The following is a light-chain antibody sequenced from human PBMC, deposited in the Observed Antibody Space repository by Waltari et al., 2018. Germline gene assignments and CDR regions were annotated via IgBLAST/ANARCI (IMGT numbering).Light chain of an antibody. CDR1: QSVSSIY. CDR2: GAS. Sequence: IVLTQSPGTLSLSPGERATLSCRASQSVSSIYLAWYQQKPGQAPSLLIYGASIRATGIPDRFSGSGSGTDFTLTISRLEPEDFAVYYCQQYGSSPPMYTFGQGTKLEIK. J-gene: IGKJ2*01. CDR3: QQYGSSPPMYT. V-gene: IGKV3-20*01.